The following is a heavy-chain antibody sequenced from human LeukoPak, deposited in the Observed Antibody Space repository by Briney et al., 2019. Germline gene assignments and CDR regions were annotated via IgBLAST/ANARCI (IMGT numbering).Heavy chain of an antibody. CDR1: GFTVSSYY. D-gene: IGHD3-10*01. CDR3: AITSYGSGSYQDS. Sequence: GGSLRLSCAASGFTVSSYYMSWVRQAPGKGLEWVSVFYSGSSTYYADSVKGRFTISRDNSKNTLYLQMNSLRAEDTAVYYCAITSYGSGSYQDSWGQGTLVTVSS. J-gene: IGHJ4*02. CDR2: FYSGSST. V-gene: IGHV3-53*01.